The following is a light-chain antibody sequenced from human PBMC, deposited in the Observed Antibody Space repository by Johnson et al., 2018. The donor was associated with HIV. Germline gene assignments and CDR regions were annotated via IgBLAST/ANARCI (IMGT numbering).Light chain of an antibody. CDR2: ENN. CDR1: SSNIGKNY. V-gene: IGLV1-51*02. Sequence: HSVLTQPPSVSAAPGQRVTISCSGSSSNIGKNYVSWYQQLPGTAPKLLIYENNKRPPGIPDRFSASKSGTSATLGITGLQTGDEADYYCGTWDSSLSAHYVFGTGTKIPVL. CDR3: GTWDSSLSAHYV. J-gene: IGLJ1*01.